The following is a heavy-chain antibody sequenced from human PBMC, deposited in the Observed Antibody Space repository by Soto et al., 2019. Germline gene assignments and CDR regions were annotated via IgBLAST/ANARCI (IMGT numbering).Heavy chain of an antibody. CDR3: AKDESRVVVPDNWFDS. D-gene: IGHD3-22*01. J-gene: IGHJ5*01. CDR1: GLTFSSNA. V-gene: IGHV3-23*01. Sequence: GGSLRLSCAASGLTFSSNAMSWVRQAPGKGLEWVSGISDSGGRTYYADSVKGRFTISRDNSKNTLYLQMKSLRAEDTAVYYCAKDESRVVVPDNWFDSWGQGTLVTVSS. CDR2: ISDSGGRT.